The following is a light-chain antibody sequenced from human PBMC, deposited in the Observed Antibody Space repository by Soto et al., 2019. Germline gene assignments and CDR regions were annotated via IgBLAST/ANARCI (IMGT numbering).Light chain of an antibody. CDR2: EVS. J-gene: IGLJ1*01. Sequence: QSVLTQPPSVSGSPGQSVTISCSGTSSDVGSYNHVSWYQQAPGTAPKLMIYEVSNRPSGVPDRFSGSKSGNTASLTISGLQPEDEADYYCYSFTPSDTYVFGTGTKVTVL. CDR1: SSDVGSYNH. CDR3: YSFTPSDTYV. V-gene: IGLV2-18*02.